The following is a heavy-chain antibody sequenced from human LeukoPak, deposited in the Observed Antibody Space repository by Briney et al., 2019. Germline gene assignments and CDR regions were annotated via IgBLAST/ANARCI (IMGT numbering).Heavy chain of an antibody. CDR2: IYYSGST. V-gene: IGHV4-39*07. CDR3: ARAPILWFGWGAFDI. D-gene: IGHD3-10*01. CDR1: GGSISSSSYY. J-gene: IGHJ3*02. Sequence: SETLSLTCTVSGGSISSSSYYWGWIRQPPGKGLEWIGSIYYSGSTFYNPSLKSRVTISVDTSKNQFSLKLSSVTAADTAVYYCARAPILWFGWGAFDIWGQGTMVTVSS.